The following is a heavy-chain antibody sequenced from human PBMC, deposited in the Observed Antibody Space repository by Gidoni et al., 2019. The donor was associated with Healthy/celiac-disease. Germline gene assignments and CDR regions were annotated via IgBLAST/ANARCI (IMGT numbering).Heavy chain of an antibody. V-gene: IGHV1-18*01. J-gene: IGHJ6*02. CDR3: ARVAGAAADKDYYYYGMDV. Sequence: QVQLVQSGAEVKKPGASVKVSCKASGYTFTSYGISWVRQAPGQGLEWMGWISAYNGNPNDAHKLQGRVTMTTDTSTSTAYMELRSLRSDDTAVYYCARVAGAAADKDYYYYGMDVWGQGTTVTVSS. CDR1: GYTFTSYG. CDR2: ISAYNGNP. D-gene: IGHD6-13*01.